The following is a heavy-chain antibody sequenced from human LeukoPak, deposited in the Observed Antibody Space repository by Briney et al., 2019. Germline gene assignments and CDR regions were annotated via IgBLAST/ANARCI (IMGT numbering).Heavy chain of an antibody. D-gene: IGHD6-13*01. J-gene: IGHJ4*02. CDR2: ISSSSSTI. V-gene: IGHV3-48*01. Sequence: GGSLRLSCAASGFTFSSYSMNWVRQAPGKGLEWVSYISSSSSTIYYADSVKGRFTISRDNAKNSLYLQMNSLRAEDTAVYYCARDFGAAAGTGICDYWGQGTLVTVSS. CDR1: GFTFSSYS. CDR3: ARDFGAAAGTGICDY.